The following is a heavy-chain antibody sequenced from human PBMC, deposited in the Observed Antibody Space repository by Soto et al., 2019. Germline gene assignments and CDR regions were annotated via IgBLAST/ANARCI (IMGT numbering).Heavy chain of an antibody. CDR1: GFTFSDYY. CDR3: ARLYYDFWSGYSYYYYMDV. V-gene: IGHV3-11*01. D-gene: IGHD3-3*01. Sequence: GGSLRLSCAASGFTFSDYYMSWIRQAPGKGLEWVSYISSSGSTIYYADSVKGRFTISRDNAKNSLYLQMNSLRAEDTAVYYCARLYYDFWSGYSYYYYMDVWGKGTTVTVSS. CDR2: ISSSGSTI. J-gene: IGHJ6*03.